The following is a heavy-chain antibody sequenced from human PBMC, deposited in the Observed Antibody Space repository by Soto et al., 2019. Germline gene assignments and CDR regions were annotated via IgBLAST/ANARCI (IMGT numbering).Heavy chain of an antibody. V-gene: IGHV4-30-2*05. D-gene: IGHD2-2*01. CDR2: IYHSGST. CDR3: ARDRAYCSSTSCYYYYGMDV. CDR1: GGSISSGGYS. J-gene: IGHJ6*02. Sequence: TSETLSLTCAVSGGSISSGGYSWSWIRQPPGKGLEWIGYIYHSGSTYYNPSLKSRVTISVDTSKNQFSLKLSSVTAADTAVYYCARDRAYCSSTSCYYYYGMDVWGQGTTVTVSS.